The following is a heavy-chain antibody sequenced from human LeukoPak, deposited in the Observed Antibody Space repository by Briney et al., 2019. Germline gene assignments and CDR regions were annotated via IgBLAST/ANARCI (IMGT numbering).Heavy chain of an antibody. CDR2: IIPMFGTT. Sequence: SVKVSCKASGGTFSSYAIGWVRQAPGQGLDWMGGIIPMFGTTIYAQKLQGRVTITTDESTSTAYMELSSLISEDTAVYYCTRRPFTTGKTWRGKFDSWGQGTLVTVSS. V-gene: IGHV1-69*05. CDR3: TRRPFTTGKTWRGKFDS. J-gene: IGHJ4*02. CDR1: GGTFSSYA. D-gene: IGHD1-1*01.